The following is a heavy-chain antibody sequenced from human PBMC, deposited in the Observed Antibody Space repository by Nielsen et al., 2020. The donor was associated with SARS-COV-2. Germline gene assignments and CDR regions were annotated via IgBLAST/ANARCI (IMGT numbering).Heavy chain of an antibody. CDR1: GYTFTSYG. V-gene: IGHV1-18*01. Sequence: ASVKVSCKASGYTFTSYGISWVRQAPGQGLEWMGWISAYNGNTNYAQKLQGRVTMTTDTSTSTAYMELRSLRSDDTAVYYCARVIGIVGAANYFDYWGQGTLVTVSS. J-gene: IGHJ4*02. D-gene: IGHD1-26*01. CDR2: ISAYNGNT. CDR3: ARVIGIVGAANYFDY.